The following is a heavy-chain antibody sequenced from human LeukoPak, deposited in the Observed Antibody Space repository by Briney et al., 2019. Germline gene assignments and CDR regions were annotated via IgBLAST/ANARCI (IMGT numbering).Heavy chain of an antibody. V-gene: IGHV3-30*18. Sequence: PGGSLRLSCAVSGITFSSYGMHWVRQAPGKGLEWVAVISYDGSNKYYADSVKGRFTISRDNSKNTLYLQMNSLRAEDTAVYYCAKTLRRKVNSSGWYYSSPGFDYWGQGTLVTVSS. J-gene: IGHJ4*02. D-gene: IGHD6-19*01. CDR2: ISYDGSNK. CDR1: GITFSSYG. CDR3: AKTLRRKVNSSGWYYSSPGFDY.